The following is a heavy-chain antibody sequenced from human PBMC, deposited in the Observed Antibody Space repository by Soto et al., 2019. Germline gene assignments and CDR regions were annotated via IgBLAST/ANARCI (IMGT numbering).Heavy chain of an antibody. J-gene: IGHJ2*01. CDR2: IFWDDAK. CDR3: AYIRLQGATHFDL. V-gene: IGHV2-5*02. CDR1: GFSLTTTGVG. Sequence: QITLKESGPTLVKPTHTLTLTCTFSGFSLTTTGVGVGWIRQAPGKALDYLAIIFWDDAKYYSPPLKSRVTITNETSKNQVVLKMTNMDSVDTGTYYCAYIRLQGATHFDLWGRGTPVTVSS. D-gene: IGHD2-15*01.